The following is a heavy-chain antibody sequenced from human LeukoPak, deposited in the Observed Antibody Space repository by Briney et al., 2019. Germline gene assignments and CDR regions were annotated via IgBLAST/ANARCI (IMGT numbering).Heavy chain of an antibody. J-gene: IGHJ4*02. V-gene: IGHV4-39*01. CDR2: IYYSGST. Sequence: SETLSLTCTVSGGSISSSSYYWGWIRQPPGKGLEWIGSIYYSGSTYYNPSLKSRVTISVDTSKNQFTLKLSSVTAADTAVYYCARHALLNYGGKERFDYWGQGTLVTVSS. CDR1: GGSISSSSYY. CDR3: ARHALLNYGGKERFDY. D-gene: IGHD4-23*01.